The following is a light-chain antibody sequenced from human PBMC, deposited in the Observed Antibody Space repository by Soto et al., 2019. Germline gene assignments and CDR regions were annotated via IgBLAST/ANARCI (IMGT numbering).Light chain of an antibody. CDR3: QHYHNSPPEYT. Sequence: DIVMTQSPDSLAVSLGERATINCKSSQSVLYSSNNKNYLAWYQQKPGQPPKLLICWASTRESGVPDRFSGSGSGTDFTLSISTLQSEDVAVYYCQHYHNSPPEYTFGQGTKLEIK. J-gene: IGKJ2*01. CDR1: QSVLYSSNNKNY. V-gene: IGKV4-1*01. CDR2: WAS.